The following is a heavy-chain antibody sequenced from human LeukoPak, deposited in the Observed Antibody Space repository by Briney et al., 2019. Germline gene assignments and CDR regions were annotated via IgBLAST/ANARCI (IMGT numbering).Heavy chain of an antibody. V-gene: IGHV1-18*01. Sequence: GASVKVSCKASGYTFTNYGISWVRQAPGQGLEWMGWISAYNGNTNYAQKLQGRVTMTRNTSISTAYMELSSLRSEDAAVYYCARNPKRPFALRPRNPYPVDPWGQGTLVTVSS. CDR1: GYTFTNYG. D-gene: IGHD1-1*01. CDR2: ISAYNGNT. CDR3: ARNPKRPFALRPRNPYPVDP. J-gene: IGHJ5*02.